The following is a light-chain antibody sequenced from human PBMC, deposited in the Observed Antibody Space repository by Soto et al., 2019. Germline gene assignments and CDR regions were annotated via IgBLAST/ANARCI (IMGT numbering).Light chain of an antibody. J-gene: IGLJ2*01. Sequence: QSALTQPASVSGSPGQSITISCTGTSSDIGTYKYVSWYQLNPGKAPXLVIYXXXNRXXXISXRXXXXXXXXXAXXXXXXLQADDEADYYCASNVRSGALILGGGTKLTVL. CDR3: ASNVRSGALI. V-gene: IGLV2-14*03. CDR2: XXX. CDR1: SSDIGTYKY.